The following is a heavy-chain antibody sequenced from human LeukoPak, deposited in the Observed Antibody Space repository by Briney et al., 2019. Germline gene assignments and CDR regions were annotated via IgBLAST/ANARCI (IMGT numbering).Heavy chain of an antibody. J-gene: IGHJ5*01. CDR2: FYWDDEK. Sequence: SGPTLVKPTQTLTLTCTLSGLSLTRRGPGVGWIRKPPGNALGWLVVFYWDDEKRYSPSLRNRLTVTKDASKNQVVLTMTNMDPVDTGTYYCVHRLGVGGVDDWFDSSGRGIQVTVSS. CDR3: VHRLGVGGVDDWFDS. V-gene: IGHV2-5*02. CDR1: GLSLTRRGPG. D-gene: IGHD3-16*01.